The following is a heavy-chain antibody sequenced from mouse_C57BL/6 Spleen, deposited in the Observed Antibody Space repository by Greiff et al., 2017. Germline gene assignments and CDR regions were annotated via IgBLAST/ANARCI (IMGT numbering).Heavy chain of an antibody. CDR3: ARHGYYGSSYYAMDY. Sequence: EVNVVESGGGLVQPGGSLKLSCAASGFTFSDYYMYWVRQTPEKRLEWVAYISNGGGSTYYPDTVKGRFTISRDNAKNTLYLQMSRLKSEDTAMYYCARHGYYGSSYYAMDYWGQGTSVTVSS. J-gene: IGHJ4*01. CDR1: GFTFSDYY. V-gene: IGHV5-12*01. D-gene: IGHD1-1*01. CDR2: ISNGGGST.